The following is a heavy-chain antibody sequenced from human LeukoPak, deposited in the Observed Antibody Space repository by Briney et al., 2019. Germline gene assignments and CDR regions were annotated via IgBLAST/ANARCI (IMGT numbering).Heavy chain of an antibody. CDR1: GASLSTYY. D-gene: IGHD6-13*01. Sequence: SETLSLTCTVSGASLSTYYWSWIREPPGKGLEWIAYIYHSGSTNYNPSLKSRVTISVDTSKNQFSLKLRSVTAADTAMYYCARLQQHLAINWFDPWGQGTLVTVSS. CDR2: IYHSGST. J-gene: IGHJ5*02. CDR3: ARLQQHLAINWFDP. V-gene: IGHV4-59*01.